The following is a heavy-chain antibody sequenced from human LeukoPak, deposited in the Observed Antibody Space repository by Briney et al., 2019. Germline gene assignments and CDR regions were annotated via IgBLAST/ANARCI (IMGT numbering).Heavy chain of an antibody. V-gene: IGHV4-39*07. CDR1: GGSISSGSYY. CDR3: ARPLHYAEGYFDY. J-gene: IGHJ4*02. Sequence: SETLSLTCTVSGGSISSGSYYWGWIRQPPGKGLEWIGSIYYSGSTYYNPSLKSRVTISVDTSKNQFSLKLSSVTAADTAVYYCARPLHYAEGYFDYWGQGTLVTVSS. CDR2: IYYSGST. D-gene: IGHD4-17*01.